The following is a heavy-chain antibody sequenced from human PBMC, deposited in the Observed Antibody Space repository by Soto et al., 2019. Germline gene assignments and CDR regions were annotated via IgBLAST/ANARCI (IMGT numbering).Heavy chain of an antibody. D-gene: IGHD6-6*01. J-gene: IGHJ6*02. CDR1: GGTFSSYA. Sequence: SVKVSCKASGGTFSSYAISWVRQAPGQGLEWMGGTIPIFGTANYAQKFQGRVTITADESTSTAYMELSSLRSEDTAVYYCARDHSGYSSSSGPYYYYYGMDVWGQGTTVTVSS. CDR2: TIPIFGTA. CDR3: ARDHSGYSSSSGPYYYYYGMDV. V-gene: IGHV1-69*13.